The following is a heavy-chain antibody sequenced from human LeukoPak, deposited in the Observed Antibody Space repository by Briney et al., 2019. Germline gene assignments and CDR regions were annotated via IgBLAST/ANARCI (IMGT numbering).Heavy chain of an antibody. CDR2: IIPIFGTA. J-gene: IGHJ4*02. Sequence: GASVKVSCKASGGTFSSYAISWVRQAPGQGLEWMGGIIPIFGTANYAQKFQGRVTTTADESTSTAYMELSSLRSEDTAVYYCARIAGTYYYDSSGSNFDYWGQGTLVTVSS. D-gene: IGHD3-22*01. V-gene: IGHV1-69*13. CDR3: ARIAGTYYYDSSGSNFDY. CDR1: GGTFSSYA.